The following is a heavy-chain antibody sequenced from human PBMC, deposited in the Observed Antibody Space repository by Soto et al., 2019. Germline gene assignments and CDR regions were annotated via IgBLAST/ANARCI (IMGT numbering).Heavy chain of an antibody. V-gene: IGHV4-34*01. J-gene: IGHJ5*02. CDR2: INHSGST. D-gene: IGHD7-27*01. Sequence: SETLSLTCAVYGGSFSGYYWTWIRRSPGKGLEWIGEINHSGSTNYNPSLKSRVSISVDTSKNQFSLKLNSVTAADTAIYYCAVGINWFDPWGQGTLVTVSS. CDR1: GGSFSGYY. CDR3: AVGINWFDP.